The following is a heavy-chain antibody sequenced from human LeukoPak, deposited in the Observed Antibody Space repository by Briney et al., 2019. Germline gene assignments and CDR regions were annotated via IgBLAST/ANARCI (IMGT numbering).Heavy chain of an antibody. CDR3: ARDQKSGYYSFDY. V-gene: IGHV3-48*01. J-gene: IGHJ4*02. CDR2: ISSSSSII. CDR1: GFTFSSYS. D-gene: IGHD3-22*01. Sequence: PGGSLRLSCAASGFTFSSYSMNWVRQAPGKGLEWVSYISSSSSIIYYADSVKGRFTISRDNAKNSLYLQMNSLRVEDTAVYYCARDQKSGYYSFDYWGQGTLVTVSS.